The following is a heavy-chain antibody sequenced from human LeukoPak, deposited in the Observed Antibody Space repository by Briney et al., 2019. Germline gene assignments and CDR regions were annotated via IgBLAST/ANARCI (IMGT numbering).Heavy chain of an antibody. D-gene: IGHD3-10*01. Sequence: SETLSLTCTFSGGSVNNYYWSLIRQPAGKGLEWIGLIHSSGSTSYNPSLKSRVTMSIDTSKNQFSLNLRSVTAADTAVYYCAREGYGSGSYYGEYNWFDPWGQGTLVTVSS. V-gene: IGHV4-4*07. J-gene: IGHJ5*02. CDR2: IHSSGST. CDR1: GGSVNNYY. CDR3: AREGYGSGSYYGEYNWFDP.